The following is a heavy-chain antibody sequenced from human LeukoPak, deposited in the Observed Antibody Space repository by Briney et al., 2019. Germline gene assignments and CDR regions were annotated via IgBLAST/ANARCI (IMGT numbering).Heavy chain of an antibody. CDR1: GFTFSSYW. CDR3: ARDSAITGYSYGYLDY. Sequence: GGSLRLSCVVSGFTFSSYWMSWVRQAPGKGLEWVANIKQDGTEKYYVDSVKGRFTISRDNAKNSLYLQMNSLRAEDTAVYYCARDSAITGYSYGYLDYWGQGTLVTVSS. D-gene: IGHD5-18*01. J-gene: IGHJ4*02. V-gene: IGHV3-7*01. CDR2: IKQDGTEK.